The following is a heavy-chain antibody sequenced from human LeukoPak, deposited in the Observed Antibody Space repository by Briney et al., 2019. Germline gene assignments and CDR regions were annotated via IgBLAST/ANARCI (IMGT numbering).Heavy chain of an antibody. CDR1: GFTFSSYS. J-gene: IGHJ4*02. CDR3: AREGPINNGDLDY. D-gene: IGHD1/OR15-1a*01. Sequence: KSGGSLRLSCAASGFTFSSYSMNWVRQAPGKGLEWVSSISSSGSYIFHADSVKGRFAISRDNAQNSLYLQMNSLRAEDTAVYYCAREGPINNGDLDYWGQGTLVTASS. V-gene: IGHV3-21*01. CDR2: ISSSGSYI.